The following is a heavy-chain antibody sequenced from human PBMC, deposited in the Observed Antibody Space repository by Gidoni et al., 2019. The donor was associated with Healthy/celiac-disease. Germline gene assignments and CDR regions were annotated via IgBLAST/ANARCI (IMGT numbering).Heavy chain of an antibody. V-gene: IGHV3-23*01. J-gene: IGHJ4*02. CDR1: GSTFATYA. D-gene: IGHD3-22*01. Sequence: EVQLLESGGGLVQPGGSLRLSCAASGSTFATYAMSWVRQAPGKGLEWVSAISGSGGSTYYAESVKGRFTISRDNSKNTLYLQMNSLRAEDTAVYYCAKDRGYYDSRGYSFWGQGTLVTVSS. CDR2: ISGSGGST. CDR3: AKDRGYYDSRGYSF.